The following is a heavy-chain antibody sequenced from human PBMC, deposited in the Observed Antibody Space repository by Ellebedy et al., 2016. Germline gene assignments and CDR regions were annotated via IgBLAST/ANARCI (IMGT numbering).Heavy chain of an antibody. CDR1: GFPFSAYW. J-gene: IGHJ3*02. D-gene: IGHD1-7*01. Sequence: GESLKISXAAAGFPFSAYWMHWVRQVPGRGLEWISHIRGGDGPAYYADSVKGRFIMSRDTANNSLYLQMNSLRAEETAMYFCARGVNYTFDIWGQGTMVTVSS. V-gene: IGHV3-48*04. CDR3: ARGVNYTFDI. CDR2: IRGGDGPA.